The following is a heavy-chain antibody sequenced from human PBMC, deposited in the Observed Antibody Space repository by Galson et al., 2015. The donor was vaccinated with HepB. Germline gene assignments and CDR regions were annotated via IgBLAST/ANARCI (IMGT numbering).Heavy chain of an antibody. CDR2: INQDGSEK. Sequence: SLRLACAASGFTFRRYWMNWVRQAPGKGLEWVANINQDGSEKYYVDSVEGRFTISRDNANNSLYLELSSLRAEDTALYYCARRNGDSHYYWGQGTLVTVSS. CDR3: ARRNGDSHYY. D-gene: IGHD4-17*01. J-gene: IGHJ4*02. V-gene: IGHV3-7*03. CDR1: GFTFRRYW.